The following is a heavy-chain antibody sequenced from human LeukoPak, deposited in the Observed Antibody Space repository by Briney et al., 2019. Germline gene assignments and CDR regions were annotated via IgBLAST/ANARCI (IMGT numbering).Heavy chain of an antibody. CDR2: LSASGGST. Sequence: GGSLRLSCASSGLTFSRYVMGWVRQAPGKGLEWVSTLSASGGSTFYAASVKGRFTVSRDNSKNTLFLQMNTLRAEDTAVYYCATLYGDYNWYFDLWGRGTLVTVSS. CDR3: ATLYGDYNWYFDL. CDR1: GLTFSRYV. D-gene: IGHD4-17*01. J-gene: IGHJ2*01. V-gene: IGHV3-23*01.